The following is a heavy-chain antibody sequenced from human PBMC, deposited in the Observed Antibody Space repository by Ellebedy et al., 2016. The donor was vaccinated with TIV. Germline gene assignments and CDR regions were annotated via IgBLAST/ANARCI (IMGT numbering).Heavy chain of an antibody. V-gene: IGHV3-66*04. CDR3: ASQSYDSSGWIDY. J-gene: IGHJ4*02. D-gene: IGHD3-22*01. CDR2: IYSGGST. Sequence: GESLKISCAASGFTFSDYYMSWVRQAPGKGLEWVSVIYSGGSTYYADSVKGRFTISRDNSKNTLYLQMNSLRAEDTAVYYCASQSYDSSGWIDYWGQGTLVTVSS. CDR1: GFTFSDYY.